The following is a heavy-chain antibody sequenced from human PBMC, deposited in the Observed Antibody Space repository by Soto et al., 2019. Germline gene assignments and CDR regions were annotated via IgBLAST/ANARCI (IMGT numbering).Heavy chain of an antibody. J-gene: IGHJ4*02. D-gene: IGHD3-9*01. CDR2: IFYSGSS. CDR3: ARGRYDILTGYGY. V-gene: IGHV4-30-4*02. Sequence: SEALSLTCTVSGGSSISDDYYWIWIRQRPGKGLEWIGYIFYSGSSYYNPSLKSRVTISVDTSKNQFSLKLSSVTAADTAVYYCARGRYDILTGYGYWGQGTLVTVS. CDR1: GGSSISDDYY.